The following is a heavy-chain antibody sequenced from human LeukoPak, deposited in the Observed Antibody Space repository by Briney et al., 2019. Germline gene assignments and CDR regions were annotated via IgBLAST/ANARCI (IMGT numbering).Heavy chain of an antibody. V-gene: IGHV3-48*01. CDR1: GFTFSSYG. Sequence: GGSLRLSCAASGFTFSSYGMSWVRQAPGKGREWVSYISGSSNTIYYADSVKGRFTISRDNAKNSLYLQMNSLRAEDTAVYYCIVLAVTGRLGFDYWGQGTLVTVSS. CDR3: IVLAVTGRLGFDY. CDR2: ISGSSNTI. D-gene: IGHD6-19*01. J-gene: IGHJ4*02.